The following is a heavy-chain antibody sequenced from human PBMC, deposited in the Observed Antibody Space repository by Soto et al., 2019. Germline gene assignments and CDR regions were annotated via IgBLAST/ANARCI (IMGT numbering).Heavy chain of an antibody. D-gene: IGHD2-15*01. V-gene: IGHV1-69*02. Sequence: SVKVSCKASGGTFSSYTISWVRQAPGQGLEWMGRIIPILGIANYAQKFQGGVTITADKSTSTAYMELSSLRSEDTAVYYCARANCSGGSCYGGAFDIWGQGTMVTVSS. CDR1: GGTFSSYT. J-gene: IGHJ3*02. CDR3: ARANCSGGSCYGGAFDI. CDR2: IIPILGIA.